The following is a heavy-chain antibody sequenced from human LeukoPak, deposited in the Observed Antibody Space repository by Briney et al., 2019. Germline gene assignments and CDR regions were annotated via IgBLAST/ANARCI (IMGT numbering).Heavy chain of an antibody. J-gene: IGHJ3*02. CDR1: GFTFSAFA. CDR3: PRDPNGDYVGAFDM. V-gene: IGHV3-23*01. D-gene: IGHD4-17*01. Sequence: GGSLSLSCTASGFTFSAFAMMWVRQAPGKGPEWIAAIRGGGTGAFYAGSVMGRFTISKDNSKDTLFLQMNNLRAEDTAVYYCPRDPNGDYVGAFDMWGPGTMVTVSS. CDR2: IRGGGTGA.